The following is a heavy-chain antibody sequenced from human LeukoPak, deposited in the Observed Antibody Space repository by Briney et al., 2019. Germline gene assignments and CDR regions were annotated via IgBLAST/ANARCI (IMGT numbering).Heavy chain of an antibody. V-gene: IGHV3-7*01. CDR3: ARDIRVVPAAMVFYYYYGMDV. J-gene: IGHJ6*02. Sequence: GGSLRLSCAASGFTFSSYWMSWVRQAPGKGLKWVANIKQDGSEKYYVDSVKGRFTISRDNAKNSLYLQMNSLRAEDTAVYYCARDIRVVPAAMVFYYYYGMDVWGQGTTVTVSS. D-gene: IGHD2-2*01. CDR2: IKQDGSEK. CDR1: GFTFSSYW.